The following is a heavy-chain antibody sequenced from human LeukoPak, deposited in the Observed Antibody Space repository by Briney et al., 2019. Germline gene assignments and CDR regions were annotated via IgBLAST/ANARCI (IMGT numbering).Heavy chain of an antibody. D-gene: IGHD6-13*01. J-gene: IGHJ2*01. CDR3: ARAGYSSSWYSRYFDL. Sequence: PGGSLRLSCAASGFTFSSYDTHWVRQATGKGLEWVSGIGTAGETYYPGSVKGRFTISRENAKNSLYLQMNSLRAGDTAVYYCARAGYSSSWYSRYFDLWGRGTLVTVSS. CDR1: GFTFSSYD. V-gene: IGHV3-13*01. CDR2: IGTAGET.